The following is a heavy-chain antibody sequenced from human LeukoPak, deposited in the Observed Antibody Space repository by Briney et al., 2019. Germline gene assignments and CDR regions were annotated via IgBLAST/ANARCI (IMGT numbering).Heavy chain of an antibody. CDR1: GFTVRNTY. J-gene: IGHJ4*02. CDR2: IYSGGNT. D-gene: IGHD2-15*01. V-gene: IGHV3-66*01. CDR3: ARFYCSGSTCFFDY. Sequence: PGGSLRLSCAASGFTVRNTYMSWVRQAPGKGLEWVSVIYSGGNTYYADSVMGRFTISRDISKNTVYLQMNSLRAEDTAVYYCARFYCSGSTCFFDYWGQGTLVTVSS.